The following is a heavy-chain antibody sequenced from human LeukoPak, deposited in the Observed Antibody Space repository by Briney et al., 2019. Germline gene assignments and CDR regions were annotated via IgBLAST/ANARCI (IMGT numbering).Heavy chain of an antibody. V-gene: IGHV3-23*01. CDR1: GFTFSSYG. J-gene: IGHJ3*02. D-gene: IGHD5-18*01. Sequence: GGSLRLSCAASGFTFSSYGMHWVRQAPGKGLEWVSTISGGGDRKQYADSVRGRFTISRDNSKNMLYLQMNSLRAEDTALYYCARDRGIQLWLLDAFDIWGQGTMVTVSS. CDR3: ARDRGIQLWLLDAFDI. CDR2: ISGGGDRK.